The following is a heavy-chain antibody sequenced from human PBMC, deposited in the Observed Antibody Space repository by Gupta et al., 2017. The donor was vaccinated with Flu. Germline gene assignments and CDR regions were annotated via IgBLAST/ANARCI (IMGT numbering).Heavy chain of an antibody. Sequence: QVQLVHSGGGVVLPGSSLRLSCAASGFIFSDYGMHWVRQVPGKGSAWMAGQSKERSNQWYGKRVRARSTSFTANSETTIVLPMNSLGRDDTAVYYCAHGGRHNWNFDGDDGGKGTMVPVSS. V-gene: IGHV3-30*03. J-gene: IGHJ4*02. CDR2: QSKERSNQ. CDR1: GFIFSDYG. CDR3: AHGGRHNWNFDGDD. D-gene: IGHD1-7*01.